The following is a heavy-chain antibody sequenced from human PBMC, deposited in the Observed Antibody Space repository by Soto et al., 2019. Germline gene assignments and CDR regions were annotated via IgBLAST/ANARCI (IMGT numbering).Heavy chain of an antibody. CDR1: GYTFTSYG. CDR2: IRAYNGNT. V-gene: IGHV1-18*01. CDR3: ARGFYDSSGYYHWFDP. J-gene: IGHJ5*02. Sequence: GASVKVSCKASGYTFTSYGISWVRQAPGQGLEWMGWIRAYNGNTNYAQKLQGRVTMTTDTSTSTAYMELRSLRSDDTAVYYCARGFYDSSGYYHWFDPWGQGTLVTVSS. D-gene: IGHD3-22*01.